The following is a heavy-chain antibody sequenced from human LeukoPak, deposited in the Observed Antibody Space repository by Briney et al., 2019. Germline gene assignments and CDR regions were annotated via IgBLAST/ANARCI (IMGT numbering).Heavy chain of an antibody. J-gene: IGHJ3*02. Sequence: ASVKVSCKASGYTFTGYGISWVRQAPGQGLEWMGWINPNSGGTNYAQKFQGRVTMTRDTSISTAYMELSRLRSDDTAVYYRARVPSSFDIWGQGTMVTVSS. CDR2: INPNSGGT. CDR1: GYTFTGYG. CDR3: ARVPSSFDI. V-gene: IGHV1-2*02.